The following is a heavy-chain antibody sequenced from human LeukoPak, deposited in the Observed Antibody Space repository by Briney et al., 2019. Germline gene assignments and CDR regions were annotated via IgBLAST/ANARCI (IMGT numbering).Heavy chain of an antibody. CDR2: IYSGGNT. CDR3: AGVSKSATTGTVLDY. V-gene: IGHV3-53*01. J-gene: IGHJ4*02. D-gene: IGHD6-13*01. CDR1: GFTVSNNY. Sequence: PGGSLRLSCAASGFTVSNNYMSWVRQAPGKGLEWGSLIYSGGNTYYADPVKGRFTISRDNSKNTLYLQMNSLRAEDTAVYYCAGVSKSATTGTVLDYWGQGTLVTVYS.